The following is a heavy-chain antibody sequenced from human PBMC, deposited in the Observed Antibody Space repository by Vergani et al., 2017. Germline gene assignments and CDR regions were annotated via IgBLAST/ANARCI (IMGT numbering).Heavy chain of an antibody. V-gene: IGHV1-69*01. Sequence: QVQLVQSGAEVKKPGSSVKVSCKASGGTFSSYAISWVRQAPGQGLEWMGGIIPIFGTANYAQKFQGRVTITADEPTSTAYMELSSLRSEDTAVYYCATITMVRGVIIELFDYWGQGTLVTVSS. CDR1: GGTFSSYA. CDR3: ATITMVRGVIIELFDY. J-gene: IGHJ4*02. D-gene: IGHD3-10*01. CDR2: IIPIFGTA.